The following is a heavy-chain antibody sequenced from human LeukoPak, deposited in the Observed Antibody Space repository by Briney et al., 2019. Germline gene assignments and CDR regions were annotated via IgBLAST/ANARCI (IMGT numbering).Heavy chain of an antibody. CDR3: ARERGTYCDSSGYSFDY. D-gene: IGHD3-22*01. V-gene: IGHV1-46*01. J-gene: IGHJ4*02. CDR1: GYTFTSYY. Sequence: ASVKVSCKASGYTFTSYYMHWVRQAPGQGLEWMGIINPSGGSTSYAQKFQGRVTMTRDTSTSTVYMELSSLRSEDTAVYYCARERGTYCDSSGYSFDYWGQGTLVTVSS. CDR2: INPSGGST.